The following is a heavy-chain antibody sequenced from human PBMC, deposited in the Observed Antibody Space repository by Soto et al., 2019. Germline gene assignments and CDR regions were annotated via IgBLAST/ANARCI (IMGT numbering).Heavy chain of an antibody. CDR1: GYTFTSYY. J-gene: IGHJ6*03. CDR3: ARERGYSSSWGYYYYYMDV. V-gene: IGHV1-46*01. Sequence: GESLKISCKASGYTFTSYYMHWVRQAPGQGLVWMGIINPSGGSTSYAQKFQGRVTMTRDTSTSTVYMELSSLRSEDTAVYYCARERGYSSSWGYYYYYMDVWGKGTTVTVSS. D-gene: IGHD6-13*01. CDR2: INPSGGST.